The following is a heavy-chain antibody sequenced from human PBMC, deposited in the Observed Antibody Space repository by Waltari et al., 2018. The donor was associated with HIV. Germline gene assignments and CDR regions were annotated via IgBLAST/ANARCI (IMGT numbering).Heavy chain of an antibody. CDR3: ARDTLNFFFGLDV. Sequence: EEQLVESGGGLVHPGGSLKLSCAASGFSFGVYAMTWVRQAPGKGLEWIAYISSTSFNIKYADSVRGRFTISRDNTQNSLSLQMNNLIDEDTAKYFCARDTLNFFFGLDVWGHGTTVAVSS. CDR1: GFSFGVYA. J-gene: IGHJ6*02. V-gene: IGHV3-48*02. CDR2: ISSTSFNI.